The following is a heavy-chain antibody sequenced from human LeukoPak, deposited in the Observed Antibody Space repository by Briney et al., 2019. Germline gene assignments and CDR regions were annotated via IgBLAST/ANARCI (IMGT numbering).Heavy chain of an antibody. V-gene: IGHV4-59*01. Sequence: SETLSLTCTVSGGSISSYYWNWIRQPPGKRLEWIGYIYHTGNTNYNPSLNSRITLSIDTSKNQLSLNLSSVTAADTAVYYCARDLSAGAAWVDPWGQGTLVTVSS. CDR2: IYHTGNT. CDR3: ARDLSAGAAWVDP. D-gene: IGHD6-13*01. CDR1: GGSISSYY. J-gene: IGHJ5*02.